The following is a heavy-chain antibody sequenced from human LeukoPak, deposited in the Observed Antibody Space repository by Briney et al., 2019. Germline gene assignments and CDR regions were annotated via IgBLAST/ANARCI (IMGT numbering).Heavy chain of an antibody. CDR2: ISGSGAST. CDR3: AKGLYYDSSGYYF. D-gene: IGHD3-22*01. Sequence: GGSLRLSCAASGFTFSSYAMSWVRQAPGKGLEWVSAISGSGASTYYADSVKGRFTISRDNSKNTLYLQMNSLRAEDTAVYYCAKGLYYDSSGYYFWGQGTLVTVSS. CDR1: GFTFSSYA. J-gene: IGHJ4*02. V-gene: IGHV3-23*01.